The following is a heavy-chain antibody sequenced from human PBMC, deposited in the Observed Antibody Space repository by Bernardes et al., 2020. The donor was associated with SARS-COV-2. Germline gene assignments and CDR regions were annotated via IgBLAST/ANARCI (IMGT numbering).Heavy chain of an antibody. Sequence: SETRSLTSTVAGGSISSYYWSWIRQPPGKGLEWIGYIYYSGSTNYNPSLKSRVTISVDTSKNQFSLKLSSVTAADTAVYYCARCRSDIVVVPAEDNWFDPWGQGTLVTVSS. CDR2: IYYSGST. V-gene: IGHV4-59*01. J-gene: IGHJ5*02. D-gene: IGHD2-2*01. CDR3: ARCRSDIVVVPAEDNWFDP. CDR1: GGSISSYY.